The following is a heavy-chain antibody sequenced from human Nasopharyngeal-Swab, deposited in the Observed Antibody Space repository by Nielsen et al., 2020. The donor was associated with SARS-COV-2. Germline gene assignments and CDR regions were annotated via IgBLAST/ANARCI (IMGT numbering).Heavy chain of an antibody. V-gene: IGHV4-31*02. CDR2: IYYSGST. CDR3: ARVFWGYCSSTSCSNYYYYYYMDV. J-gene: IGHJ6*03. Sequence: WIRQPPGKGLEWIGYIYYSGSTYYNPSLKSRVTISVDTSKNQFSLKLSFVTAADTAVYYCARVFWGYCSSTSCSNYYYYYYMDVWGKGTTVTVSS. D-gene: IGHD2-2*01.